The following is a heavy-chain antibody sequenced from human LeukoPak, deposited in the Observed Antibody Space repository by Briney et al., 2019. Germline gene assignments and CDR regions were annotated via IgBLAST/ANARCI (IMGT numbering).Heavy chain of an antibody. CDR3: ARTGDLRFDI. D-gene: IGHD3-16*01. CDR1: GGSISNSIYY. J-gene: IGHJ3*02. CDR2: IYYSGST. V-gene: IGHV4-39*07. Sequence: SSETLSLTCTVSGGSISNSIYYWGWVRQPPGKGLEWIGSIYYSGSTNYNPSLKSRVTISVDTSKNQFSLKLSSVTAADTAVYYCARTGDLRFDIWGQGTMVTVSS.